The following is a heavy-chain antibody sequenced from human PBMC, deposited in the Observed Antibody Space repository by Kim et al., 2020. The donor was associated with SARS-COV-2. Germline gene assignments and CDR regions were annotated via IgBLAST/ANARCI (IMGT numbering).Heavy chain of an antibody. D-gene: IGHD3-10*01. CDR1: GFPFSTYW. CDR3: ARDRLGGSAMDV. Sequence: GGSLRLSCAASGFPFSTYWMYWVRQAPGKGLEWLVNIKYDGSDKYYVDSVKGRFTVSRDNAKNSLYLHMTSLRAEDTAVYFCARDRLGGSAMDVWCQGTT. CDR2: IKYDGSDK. J-gene: IGHJ6*02. V-gene: IGHV3-7*05.